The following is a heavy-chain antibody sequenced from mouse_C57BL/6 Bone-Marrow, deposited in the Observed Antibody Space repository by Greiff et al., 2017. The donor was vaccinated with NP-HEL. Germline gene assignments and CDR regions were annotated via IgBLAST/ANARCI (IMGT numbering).Heavy chain of an antibody. Sequence: EVQGVESGGGLVKPGGSLKLSCAASGFTFSDYGMHWVRQAPEKGLEWVAYISSGSSTIYYADTVKGRFTISRDNAKNTLFLQMTSLRSEDTAMYYCAKLGKGAWFAYWGQGTLVTVSA. D-gene: IGHD4-1*01. J-gene: IGHJ3*01. CDR3: AKLGKGAWFAY. V-gene: IGHV5-17*01. CDR1: GFTFSDYG. CDR2: ISSGSSTI.